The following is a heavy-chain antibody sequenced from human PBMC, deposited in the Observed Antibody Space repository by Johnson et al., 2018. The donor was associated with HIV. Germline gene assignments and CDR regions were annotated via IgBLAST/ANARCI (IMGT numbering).Heavy chain of an antibody. Sequence: QMLLVESGGGVVQPGRSMRLSCAASGFTFSSYAMHWVRQAPGKGLVWVAVISYDGRNEYYADSVKGRFTISRDDSKDTVYPHMNSLKVDATAVYYCTTDWEYYYGSGKLDAFDMWGQGTMVTVSS. CDR2: ISYDGRNE. CDR3: TTDWEYYYGSGKLDAFDM. V-gene: IGHV3-30-3*01. J-gene: IGHJ3*02. D-gene: IGHD3-10*01. CDR1: GFTFSSYA.